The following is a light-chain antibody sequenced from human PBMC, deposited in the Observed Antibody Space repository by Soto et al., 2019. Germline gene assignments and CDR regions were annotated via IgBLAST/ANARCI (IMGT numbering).Light chain of an antibody. V-gene: IGLV3-21*02. CDR2: DDS. J-gene: IGLJ3*02. CDR3: CSYAGSSTFV. Sequence: SYELTQPPSVSVAPGQTARITCGGNNIGSKSVHWYQQKPGQAPVLVVYDDSDRPSGIPERFSGSNSGNTASLTISGLQAEDEADYYCCSYAGSSTFVFGGGTKLTVL. CDR1: NIGSKS.